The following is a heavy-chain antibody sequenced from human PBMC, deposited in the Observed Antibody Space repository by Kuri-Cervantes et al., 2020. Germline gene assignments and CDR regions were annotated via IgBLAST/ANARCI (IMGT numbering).Heavy chain of an antibody. CDR2: ISSSSSYI. CDR1: GFTFSSYS. J-gene: IGHJ4*02. CDR3: ARDGSGWLRLVDY. Sequence: GASLKISCAASGFTFSSYSMNWVRQAPGKGLEWVSSISSSSSYIYYADSVKGRFTISRDNAKNSLYLQMNSLRAEDTAVYYCARDGSGWLRLVDYWGQETLVTVSS. V-gene: IGHV3-21*01. D-gene: IGHD5-12*01.